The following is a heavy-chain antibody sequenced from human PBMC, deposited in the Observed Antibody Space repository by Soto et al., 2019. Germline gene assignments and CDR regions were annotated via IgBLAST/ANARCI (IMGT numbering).Heavy chain of an antibody. CDR1: GGSISSSSYY. D-gene: IGHD6-13*01. J-gene: IGHJ5*02. Sequence: QLQLQESGPGLVKPSETLSLTCTVSGGSISSSSYYWGWIRQPPGKGLEWIGSIYYSGSTYYNPCLKSRVTISVDTSKNQFSLKLSSVTAADTAVYYCARQRVAAAGLGGNWFDPWGQGTLVTVSS. CDR2: IYYSGST. V-gene: IGHV4-39*01. CDR3: ARQRVAAAGLGGNWFDP.